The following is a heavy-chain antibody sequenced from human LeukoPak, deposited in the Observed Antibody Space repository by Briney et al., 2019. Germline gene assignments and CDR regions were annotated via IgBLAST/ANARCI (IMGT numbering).Heavy chain of an antibody. CDR2: INWSGGST. CDR1: GFTFDDYG. Sequence: GGSLRLSCAASGFTFDDYGMSWVRQAPGKGLEWVSGINWSGGSTGYADSVKGRFTISRDNAKNSLYLQMNSLRAEGTALYYCATRRGYYGSGSSYYFDYWGQGTLVTVSS. D-gene: IGHD3-10*01. J-gene: IGHJ4*02. CDR3: ATRRGYYGSGSSYYFDY. V-gene: IGHV3-20*04.